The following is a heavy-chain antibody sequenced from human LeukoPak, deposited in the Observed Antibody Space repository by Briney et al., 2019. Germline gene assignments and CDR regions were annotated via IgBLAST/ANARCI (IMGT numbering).Heavy chain of an antibody. CDR2: ISGSGGST. CDR3: AKAASGYEDY. CDR1: GLPLGGFA. J-gene: IGHJ4*02. V-gene: IGHV3-23*01. Sequence: GGSRGLPWEPPGLPLGGFAMGGVRQAPGKGLEWVSAISGSGGSTYYADSVKGRFTISRDNSKNTLYLQMNSLRAEDTAVYYCAKAASGYEDYWGQGTLVTVSS. D-gene: IGHD5-12*01.